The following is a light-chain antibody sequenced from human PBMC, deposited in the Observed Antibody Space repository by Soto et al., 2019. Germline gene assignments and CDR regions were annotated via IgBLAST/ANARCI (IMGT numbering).Light chain of an antibody. V-gene: IGLV2-14*01. CDR2: DVS. Sequence: QSALTQPASVSGSPGQSITISCTGTSSDVGGYNYVSWYQQHPGKAPKLMIYDVSNRPSGVSNRFSGSKSRNTACLTISGLQAEDEDEYSCSSYTSSSALRVFGGGTKLTVL. CDR1: SSDVGGYNY. J-gene: IGLJ2*01. CDR3: SSYTSSSALRV.